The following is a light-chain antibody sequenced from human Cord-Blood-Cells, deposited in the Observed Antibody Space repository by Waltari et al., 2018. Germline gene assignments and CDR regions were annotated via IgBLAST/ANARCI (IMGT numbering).Light chain of an antibody. CDR1: SSGVGGYNY. CDR2: EVS. Sequence: QSALTQPPSASGSTGKSLHNPRTGTSSGVGGYNYVSWYQQHPGKAPKLRIYEVSKRPSGFPDRFSGSKSGNTASLTVSGLQAEDEADYYCSSYAGSNNYVFGTGTKVTVL. V-gene: IGLV2-8*01. CDR3: SSYAGSNNYV. J-gene: IGLJ1*01.